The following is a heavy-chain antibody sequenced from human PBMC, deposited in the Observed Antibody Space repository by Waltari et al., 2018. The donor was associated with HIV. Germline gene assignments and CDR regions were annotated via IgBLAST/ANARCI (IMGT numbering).Heavy chain of an antibody. V-gene: IGHV3-30-3*01. CDR1: GSIFNDNA. CDR3: VRESKLPGEFYPFEY. J-gene: IGHJ4*02. Sequence: QVHLVESGGGVVQPGWSLRRSCAASGSIFNDNALPWVRQAPGKGLEWISFISYDGVNQNYADSVKGRFTISRDDSRSRLYLQMNSLRREDTAVYYCVRESKLPGEFYPFEYWGQGTLVTVSS. CDR2: ISYDGVNQ. D-gene: IGHD3-10*01.